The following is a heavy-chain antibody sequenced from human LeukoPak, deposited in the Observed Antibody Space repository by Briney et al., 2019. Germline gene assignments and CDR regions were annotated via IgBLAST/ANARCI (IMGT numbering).Heavy chain of an antibody. J-gene: IGHJ4*02. CDR1: GFTFSSYA. V-gene: IGHV3-23*01. D-gene: IGHD3-3*01. CDR3: AKGLRFLEWLLYFDY. Sequence: GGSLRLSCAASGFTFSSYAMSWVRQAPGKGLEWVSAISGSGGSTYYADSVKGRFTISRDNSKNTPYLQMNSLGAEDTAVYYCAKGLRFLEWLLYFDYWGQGTLVTVSS. CDR2: ISGSGGST.